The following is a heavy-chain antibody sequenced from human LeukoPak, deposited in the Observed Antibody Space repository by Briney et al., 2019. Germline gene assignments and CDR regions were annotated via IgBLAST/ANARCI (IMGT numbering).Heavy chain of an antibody. J-gene: IGHJ3*02. CDR1: GFTFSSYG. CDR3: AKPFVLGDYVYAFNM. V-gene: IGHV3-30*18. Sequence: QPGRSLRLSCAASGFTFSSYGMHWVRQAPGKGLEWVAATSYDGSNRHYADSVKGRFTISRDNSKNTLYLQVNSLRAEDTAVYYCAKPFVLGDYVYAFNMWGQGTMVTVSS. D-gene: IGHD4-17*01. CDR2: TSYDGSNR.